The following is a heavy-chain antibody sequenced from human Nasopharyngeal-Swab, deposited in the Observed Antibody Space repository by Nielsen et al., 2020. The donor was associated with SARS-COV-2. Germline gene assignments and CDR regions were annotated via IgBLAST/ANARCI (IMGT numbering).Heavy chain of an antibody. J-gene: IGHJ4*02. V-gene: IGHV5-10-1*01. D-gene: IGHD1-26*01. Sequence: GESLKISCKGSGYSFTSYWIGWVRQMPGKGLEWMGRIDPSDSYTNYSPSFQGHVTISADKSISTAYLQWSSLKASDTAMYYCARRLANSGSFDYWGQGTLVTVSS. CDR2: IDPSDSYT. CDR3: ARRLANSGSFDY. CDR1: GYSFTSYW.